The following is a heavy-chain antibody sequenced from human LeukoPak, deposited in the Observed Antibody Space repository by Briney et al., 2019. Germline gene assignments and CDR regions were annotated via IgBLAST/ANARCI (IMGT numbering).Heavy chain of an antibody. CDR3: ARDSAELSDAFDT. V-gene: IGHV3-7*01. CDR1: GFTFSSYW. D-gene: IGHD1-26*01. J-gene: IGHJ3*02. CDR2: IKQDGSEK. Sequence: GSLRLSCAASGFTFSSYWMSWVRQAPGKGLEWVANIKQDGSEKYYVDSVKGRFTISRDNAKNSLYLQMNSLRAEDTAVYYCARDSAELSDAFDTWGQGTMVTVSS.